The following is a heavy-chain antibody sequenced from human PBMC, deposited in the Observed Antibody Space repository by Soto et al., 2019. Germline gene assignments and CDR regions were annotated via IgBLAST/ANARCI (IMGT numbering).Heavy chain of an antibody. CDR2: IYYSGST. D-gene: IGHD3-10*01. J-gene: IGHJ3*02. CDR3: AREGEKAPMYAFDI. V-gene: IGHV4-30-4*01. CDR1: AGTIRRSDYY. Sequence: SENLPVTCTVSAGTIRRSDYYWCWIRQPPGKGLEWIGYIYYSGSTHYNPSLKSRVTISVDTSKNQFSLKLSSVTAADTAVYYCAREGEKAPMYAFDIWGQGTMVT.